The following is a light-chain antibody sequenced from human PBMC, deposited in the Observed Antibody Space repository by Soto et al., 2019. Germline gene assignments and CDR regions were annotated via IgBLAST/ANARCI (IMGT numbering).Light chain of an antibody. CDR1: SSNVGSYKL. V-gene: IGLV2-23*02. CDR2: EVN. Sequence: QSVLTQAPSVSRSPGQSITISCAGTSSNVGSYKLLSWYQQHPGKAPKLMIFEVNEQPSGGSNRVSGSRSGNAASLTISGLKVDDEADYYCCSSGGSPTYVFGPGTKGTGL. J-gene: IGLJ1*01. CDR3: CSSGGSPTYV.